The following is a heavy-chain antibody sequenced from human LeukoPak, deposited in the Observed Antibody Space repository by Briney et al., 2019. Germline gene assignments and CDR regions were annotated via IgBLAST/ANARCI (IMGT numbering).Heavy chain of an antibody. V-gene: IGHV1-8*03. CDR2: MNPNSGNT. Sequence: ASVKVSCKASGYTFTSYDINWLRQATAQGLEWMGWMNPNSGNTGYAQKFQGRVTITRNTSISTACMELSSLRSEDTAVYYCARGLSGGNSDFAFDIWGQGTMVTVSS. CDR3: ARGLSGGNSDFAFDI. D-gene: IGHD3-10*01. J-gene: IGHJ3*02. CDR1: GYTFTSYD.